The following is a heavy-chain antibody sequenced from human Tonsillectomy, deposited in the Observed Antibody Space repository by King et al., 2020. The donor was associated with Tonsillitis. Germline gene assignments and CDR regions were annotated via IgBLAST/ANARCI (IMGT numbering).Heavy chain of an antibody. CDR1: GFTFSSYG. CDR3: AKFPTKFYDSTGYWFGNWYFDL. J-gene: IGHJ2*01. Sequence: VQLVESGGGVVQPGRSLRLSCTASGFTFSSYGMHWVRQAPGKGLEWVAVISYDGSNKYYADSVKGRFTISRDNSKNTLYLRMNSLRAEDTAVYYCAKFPTKFYDSTGYWFGNWYFDLWGRGTLVTVSS. D-gene: IGHD3-22*01. V-gene: IGHV3-30*18. CDR2: ISYDGSNK.